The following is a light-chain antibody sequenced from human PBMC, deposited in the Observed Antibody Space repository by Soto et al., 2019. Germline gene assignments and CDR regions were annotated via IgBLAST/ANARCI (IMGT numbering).Light chain of an antibody. J-gene: IGLJ1*01. CDR2: EVS. Sequence: QSALTQPTSASGSPGQSVTISCTGTSSDVGGYNYVSWYQQHPGKAHKLMIYEVSKRPSGVPDRFSGSKSGNTASLTVSGLQAEDEADYYCSSYAGSNFYVFGTGTKVTVL. V-gene: IGLV2-8*01. CDR3: SSYAGSNFYV. CDR1: SSDVGGYNY.